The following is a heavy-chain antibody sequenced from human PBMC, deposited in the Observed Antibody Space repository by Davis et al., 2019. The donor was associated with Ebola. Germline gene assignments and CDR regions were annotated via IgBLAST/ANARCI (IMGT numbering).Heavy chain of an antibody. CDR3: TKDTSNIWFDI. CDR1: GFVFSNYV. CDR2: LGTSADA. Sequence: GESLRLSCAASGFVFSNYVMSWVRRAPGKGLEWVSTLGTSADAYHADSVKGRFTISRDNSKNTLYLQMNGLRVEDTAIYYCTKDTSNIWFDIWGQGTMVTVSS. J-gene: IGHJ3*02. V-gene: IGHV3-23*01. D-gene: IGHD1-26*01.